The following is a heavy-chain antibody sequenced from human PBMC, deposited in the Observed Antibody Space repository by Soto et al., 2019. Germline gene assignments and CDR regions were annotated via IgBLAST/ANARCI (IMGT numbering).Heavy chain of an antibody. D-gene: IGHD3-9*01. Sequence: QVQLVESGGGVVQPGRSLRLSCAASGFTFSSYGMHWVRQAPGKGLEWVAVLWYDGSNKYYADSVKGRFTISRDNSKNTLYLQMNSLRAEDTAVYYCAREDWPGYPYYFDYWGQGTLVTVSS. V-gene: IGHV3-33*01. CDR3: AREDWPGYPYYFDY. CDR1: GFTFSSYG. J-gene: IGHJ4*02. CDR2: LWYDGSNK.